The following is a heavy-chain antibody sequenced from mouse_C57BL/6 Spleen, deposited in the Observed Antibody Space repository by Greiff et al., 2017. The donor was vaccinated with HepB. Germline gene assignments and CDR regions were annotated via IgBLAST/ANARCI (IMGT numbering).Heavy chain of an antibody. CDR2: ISGGGGNT. Sequence: EVKLVESGGGLVKPGGSLKLSCAASGFTFSSYTMSWVRQTPEKRLEWVATISGGGGNTYYPDSVKGRFTISRDNAKNTLYLQMSSLRSEDTALYYCARRGGTTVVARSYWYFDVWGTGTTVTVSS. D-gene: IGHD1-1*01. V-gene: IGHV5-9*01. CDR3: ARRGGTTVVARSYWYFDV. J-gene: IGHJ1*03. CDR1: GFTFSSYT.